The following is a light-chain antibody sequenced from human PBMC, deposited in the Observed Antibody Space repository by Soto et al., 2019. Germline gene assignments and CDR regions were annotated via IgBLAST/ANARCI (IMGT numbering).Light chain of an antibody. J-gene: IGKJ1*01. Sequence: ELVMTQSLATLSVYQGERDTLSCRASQSVSSNLAWYQQKPGQAPRLLIYGASTRATGIPARFSGSGSGTEFTLTISSLQSEDFAVYYCQQYNNWPPGTFGQGTKVDIK. CDR2: GAS. CDR1: QSVSSN. V-gene: IGKV3-15*01. CDR3: QQYNNWPPGT.